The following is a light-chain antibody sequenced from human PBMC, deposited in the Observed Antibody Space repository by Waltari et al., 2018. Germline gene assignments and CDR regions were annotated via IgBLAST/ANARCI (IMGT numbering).Light chain of an antibody. CDR3: QQYNNWRT. V-gene: IGKV3-15*01. J-gene: IGKJ2*01. CDR1: QSIASN. CDR2: GAS. Sequence: LMPQSPPPLSVSPGERAPLSCRPSQSIASNLAWYQQKPGPAPRLLTYGASTRATDVPDRCSGSGSGTEFSLTISSLQSEDFAVYYCQQYNNWRTFGQGTKLEIK.